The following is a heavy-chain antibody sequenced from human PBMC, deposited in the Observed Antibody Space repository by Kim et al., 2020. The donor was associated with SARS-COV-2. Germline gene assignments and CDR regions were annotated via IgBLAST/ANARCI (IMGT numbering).Heavy chain of an antibody. CDR3: AKGVSVAPHYYYHYVMDV. D-gene: IGHD6-19*01. V-gene: IGHV3-7*03. CDR1: EFTFSTSW. J-gene: IGHJ6*02. CDR2: IKQDAYES. Sequence: GGSLRLSCAASEFTFSTSWMTWVRQAPGKGLEWVASIKQDAYESYYVDSVKGRFTISRDNAKNLLYLQMNSLRPEDTAVYYCAKGVSVAPHYYYHYVMDVWGQGTTVTVSS.